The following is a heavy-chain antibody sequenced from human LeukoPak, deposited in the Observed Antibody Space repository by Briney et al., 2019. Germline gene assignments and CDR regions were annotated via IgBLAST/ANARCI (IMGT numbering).Heavy chain of an antibody. CDR3: ARNNNYDFWSGYYTGIHY. CDR2: IIPIFGTA. D-gene: IGHD3-3*01. CDR1: GGTFSSYA. J-gene: IGHJ4*02. Sequence: SVKVSCKASGGTFSSYAISWVRQAPGQGLEWMGGIIPIFGTANYAQKFQGRVTITADKSTSTAYMELSSLRSEDTAVYYCARNNNYDFWSGYYTGIHYWGQGTLVTVSS. V-gene: IGHV1-69*06.